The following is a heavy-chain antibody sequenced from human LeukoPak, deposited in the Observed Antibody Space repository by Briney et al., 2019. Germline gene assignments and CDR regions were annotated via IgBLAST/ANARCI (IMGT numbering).Heavy chain of an antibody. CDR2: ISSSGSTI. D-gene: IGHD3-16*02. J-gene: IGHJ6*02. CDR1: GFTFSSYE. Sequence: PGGSLRLSCAASGFTFSSYEMNWVRQAPGKGLEWVSYISSSGSTIYYADSVKGRFTISRENAKNSLYLQMNSLRAEDTAVYYCARLRIMITFGGVIASNGMDVWGQGTTVTVSS. V-gene: IGHV3-48*03. CDR3: ARLRIMITFGGVIASNGMDV.